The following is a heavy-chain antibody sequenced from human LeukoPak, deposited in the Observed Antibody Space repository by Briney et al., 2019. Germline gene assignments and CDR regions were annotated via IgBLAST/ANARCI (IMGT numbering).Heavy chain of an antibody. J-gene: IGHJ4*02. D-gene: IGHD2-15*01. CDR3: ARGRGTIFDY. Sequence: SETLSLTCTVSGGSISSSSYYWSWIRQPPGKGLEWIGEINHSGSTNYNPSLKSRVTISVDTSKNQFSLKLSSVTAADTAVYYCARGRGTIFDYWGQGTLVTVSS. CDR1: GGSISSSSYY. CDR2: INHSGST. V-gene: IGHV4-39*07.